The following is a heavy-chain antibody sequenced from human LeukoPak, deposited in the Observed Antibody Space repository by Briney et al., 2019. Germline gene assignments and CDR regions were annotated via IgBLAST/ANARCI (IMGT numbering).Heavy chain of an antibody. CDR2: ISGSGGST. CDR3: AKDGYSSGWYLGY. J-gene: IGHJ4*02. D-gene: IGHD6-19*01. CDR1: GFAFRTYA. V-gene: IGHV3-23*01. Sequence: GGSLRLSCAASGFAFRTYAMTWVRQAPGKGLEWVSAISGSGGSTYYADSVKGRLTISRDNSKNTVYLQMSSLRAEDTAVYYCAKDGYSSGWYLGYWGQGTLVTVSS.